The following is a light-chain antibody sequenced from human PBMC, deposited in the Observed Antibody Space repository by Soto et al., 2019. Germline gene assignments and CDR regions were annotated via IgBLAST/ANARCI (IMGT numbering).Light chain of an antibody. Sequence: QSVLTQPPSESGAPGQRVTISCTGSNSNIGAGYDVHWYQQLPGTAPKFLISNNNNRPSGVPDRFSASRSGTSASLAITGLQAEDEAEYYCQSYDTSGLSAVVFGGGTQLTVL. CDR3: QSYDTSGLSAVV. CDR2: NNN. J-gene: IGLJ2*01. V-gene: IGLV1-40*01. CDR1: NSNIGAGYD.